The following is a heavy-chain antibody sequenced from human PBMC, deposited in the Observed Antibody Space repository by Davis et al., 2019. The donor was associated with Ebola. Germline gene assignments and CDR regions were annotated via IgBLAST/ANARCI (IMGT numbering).Heavy chain of an antibody. CDR1: GYSFTSNW. D-gene: IGHD6-19*01. J-gene: IGHJ4*02. CDR2: IFPGDSDT. CDR3: ARAYRSGWSLGLGGY. Sequence: GESLKISCKGSGYSFTSNWIGWVRQMPGKGLEWMGIIFPGDSDTRYSPSFQGQVSISVDKSISTAYLQWSSLKASDTAMYFCARAYRSGWSLGLGGYWGQGTLVSVSS. V-gene: IGHV5-51*01.